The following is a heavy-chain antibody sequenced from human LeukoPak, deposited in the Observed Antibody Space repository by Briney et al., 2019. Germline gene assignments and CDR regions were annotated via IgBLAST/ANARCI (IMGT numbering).Heavy chain of an antibody. CDR3: ARTGDGYNYYNYYYMGV. CDR1: GGPISSYY. D-gene: IGHD5-24*01. CDR2: IFYRGTT. J-gene: IGHJ6*03. V-gene: IGHV4-59*01. Sequence: SETLSLTCIVSGGPISSYYWSWIRQTPGKGLEWIGDIFYRGTTNYNPSLKSRVTMSVDTTNNQFSLKLSSVTAAGTAIHYCARTGDGYNYYNYYYMGVWGKGTTVTVSS.